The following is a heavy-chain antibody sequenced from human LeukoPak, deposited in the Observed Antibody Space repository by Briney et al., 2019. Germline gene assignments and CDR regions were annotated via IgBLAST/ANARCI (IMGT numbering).Heavy chain of an antibody. CDR1: GGSISSSSYY. D-gene: IGHD3-10*01. V-gene: IGHV4-39*07. CDR3: ARDRMVRDFDY. CDR2: IYYSGST. J-gene: IGHJ4*02. Sequence: PSETLSLTCTVSGGSISSSSYYWGWIRQPPGKGLEWIGSIYYSGSTYYNPSLKSRVTISVDTSKNQFSLKLSSATAADTAVYYCARDRMVRDFDYWGQGTLVTVSS.